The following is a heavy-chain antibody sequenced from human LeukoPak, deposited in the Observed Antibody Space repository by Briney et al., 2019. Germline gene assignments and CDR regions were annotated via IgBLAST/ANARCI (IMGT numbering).Heavy chain of an antibody. CDR2: ISSSSSYI. D-gene: IGHD2-2*01. CDR3: ARDRCSSTSCYAAT. Sequence: GGSLRLSCAASGFTFSSYSMNWVRQAPGEGLEWVSSISSSSSYIYYADSVKGRFTISRDNAKNSLYLQMNSLRAEDTAVYYCARDRCSSTSCYAATWVQGTLVTVSS. V-gene: IGHV3-21*01. CDR1: GFTFSSYS. J-gene: IGHJ5*02.